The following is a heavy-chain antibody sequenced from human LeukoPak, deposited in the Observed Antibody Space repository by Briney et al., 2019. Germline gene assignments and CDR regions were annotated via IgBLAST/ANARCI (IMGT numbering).Heavy chain of an antibody. Sequence: GGSLRLSCVASGFTFSSYSMNWVRQAPGKGLEWVSSISSSSSYIYYADSVKGRSTISRDNAKNSLYLQMNSLRAEDTAVYYCARGLNDYYDSSDPDYWGQGTLVTVSS. J-gene: IGHJ4*02. D-gene: IGHD3-22*01. V-gene: IGHV3-21*01. CDR1: GFTFSSYS. CDR3: ARGLNDYYDSSDPDY. CDR2: ISSSSSYI.